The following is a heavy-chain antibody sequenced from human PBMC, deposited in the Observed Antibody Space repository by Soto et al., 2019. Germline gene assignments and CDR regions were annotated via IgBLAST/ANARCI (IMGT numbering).Heavy chain of an antibody. Sequence: QVQLVQSGAEVKKPGASVKVSCKASGYTFTSYDINWVRQATGQGLEWMGWMNPNSCNTGYAQKFKGRVTMTRNTSISTAYMELRSLRSEDTAGYYCAREVSSRIDYWGQGTLVTVSS. CDR2: MNPNSCNT. CDR1: GYTFTSYD. CDR3: AREVSSRIDY. J-gene: IGHJ4*02. V-gene: IGHV1-8*01. D-gene: IGHD6-13*01.